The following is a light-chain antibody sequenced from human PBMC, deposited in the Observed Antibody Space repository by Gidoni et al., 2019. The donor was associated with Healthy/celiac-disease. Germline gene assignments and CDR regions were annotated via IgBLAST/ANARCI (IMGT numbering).Light chain of an antibody. CDR1: KLGDKY. V-gene: IGLV3-1*01. J-gene: IGLJ2*01. CDR3: QAWDSSTAP. Sequence: SYELTQPPSVSVSPGQTASITCSGDKLGDKYACWYQRKPGQSPVLVIYQDSKRPSGIPERFSGSNSGNTATLTISGTQAMDEADYYCQAWDSSTAPFGGGTKLTVL. CDR2: QDS.